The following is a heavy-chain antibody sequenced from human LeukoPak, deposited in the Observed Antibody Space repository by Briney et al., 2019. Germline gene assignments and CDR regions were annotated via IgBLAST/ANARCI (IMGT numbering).Heavy chain of an antibody. CDR3: ARLYRSGGSCYHVVAFDI. CDR2: IYYSGST. V-gene: IGHV4-59*01. Sequence: SETLSLTCTVSGGSIRSYYWSWIRQPPGKGLEWIGYIYYSGSTDYNPSLKSRVTISVDTSKNQFSLKLSSVTAADTAVYYCARLYRSGGSCYHVVAFDIWGQGTMVTVSS. D-gene: IGHD2-15*01. CDR1: GGSIRSYY. J-gene: IGHJ3*02.